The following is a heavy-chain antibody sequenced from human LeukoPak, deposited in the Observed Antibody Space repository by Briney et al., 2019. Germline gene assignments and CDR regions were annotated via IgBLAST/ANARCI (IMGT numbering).Heavy chain of an antibody. V-gene: IGHV3-21*01. D-gene: IGHD3-22*01. J-gene: IGHJ4*02. Sequence: GGSLRLSCAASGFTFSSYSMNWVRQAPGKGLEWVSSISSSSSYIYYADSVKGRFTISRDNAKNSLYLQMNSLRAEDTAVYYCARATNYYDSSGYPDDYWGQGTLVTVSS. CDR1: GFTFSSYS. CDR3: ARATNYYDSSGYPDDY. CDR2: ISSSSSYI.